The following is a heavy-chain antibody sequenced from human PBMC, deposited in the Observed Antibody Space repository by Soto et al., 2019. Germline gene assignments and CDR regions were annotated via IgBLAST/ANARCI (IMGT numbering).Heavy chain of an antibody. V-gene: IGHV3-7*01. CDR2: IKQDGSEK. CDR1: GFTFSSYW. Sequence: GGSLRLSCAASGFTFSSYWMSWVRQAPGKGLEWVANIKQDGSEKYYVDSVKGRFTISRDNAKNSLYLQMNSLRAEDTAVYYCASQAVYCTNGVCFGHWFDPWGQGTLVTVSS. D-gene: IGHD2-8*01. CDR3: ASQAVYCTNGVCFGHWFDP. J-gene: IGHJ5*02.